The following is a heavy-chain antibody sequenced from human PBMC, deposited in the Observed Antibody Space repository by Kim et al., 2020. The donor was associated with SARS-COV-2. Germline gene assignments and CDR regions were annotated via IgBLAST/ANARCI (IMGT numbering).Heavy chain of an antibody. D-gene: IGHD1-26*01. CDR3: ARDRGEGEWELLYFDY. J-gene: IGHJ4*02. V-gene: IGHV4-4*07. CDR2: IYTSGST. Sequence: SETLSLTCTVSGGSISSYYWSWIRQPAGKGLEWIGRIYTSGSTNYNPSLKSRVTMSVDTSKNQFSLKLSSVTAADTAVYYCARDRGEGEWELLYFDYWGQGTLVTVSS. CDR1: GGSISSYY.